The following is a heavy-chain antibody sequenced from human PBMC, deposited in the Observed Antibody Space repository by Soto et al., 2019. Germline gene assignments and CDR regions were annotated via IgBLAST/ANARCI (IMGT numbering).Heavy chain of an antibody. CDR1: GYTFTSYD. V-gene: IGHV1-8*01. CDR2: MNPNIANT. CDR3: ARAVGSVSRMDV. J-gene: IGHJ6*01. D-gene: IGHD2-2*03. Sequence: QVQLVQSGAEVKKPGASVKVSCKASGYTFTSYDINWVRQAPGHGLEWMGWMNPNIANTGYAQKFQGRVTMTRNTSIITAFMELSSLRSEDTAVYFCARAVGSVSRMDVWGQGTTVTVSS.